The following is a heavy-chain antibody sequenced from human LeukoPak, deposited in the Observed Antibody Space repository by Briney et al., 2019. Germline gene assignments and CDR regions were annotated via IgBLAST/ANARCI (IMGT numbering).Heavy chain of an antibody. CDR3: ARAGASRPFDF. Sequence: ASVKVSCKASGYTFTGYYMHWVRQAPGQGLEWMGWMKSDSGATDYAQKFQGRVTMTRDTSISTAYMERSRLTSDDTAVYFCARAGASRPFDFWGQGALVTVSS. CDR2: MKSDSGAT. J-gene: IGHJ4*02. V-gene: IGHV1-2*02. D-gene: IGHD3-10*01. CDR1: GYTFTGYY.